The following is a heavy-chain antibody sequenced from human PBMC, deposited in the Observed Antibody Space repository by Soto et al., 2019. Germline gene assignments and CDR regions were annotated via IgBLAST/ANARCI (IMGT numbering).Heavy chain of an antibody. Sequence: QVQLVQSGAEVKKSGASVKVSCKASGYTFTSHDINWVRQATGQGLEWMGWMNPNSGNTGYAQKFQGRDTMTRNTSISTAYMELSILTSEDTAVYYCARWDFGDYARFDYWGQGTLVTVSS. CDR3: ARWDFGDYARFDY. CDR2: MNPNSGNT. V-gene: IGHV1-8*01. D-gene: IGHD4-17*01. J-gene: IGHJ4*02. CDR1: GYTFTSHD.